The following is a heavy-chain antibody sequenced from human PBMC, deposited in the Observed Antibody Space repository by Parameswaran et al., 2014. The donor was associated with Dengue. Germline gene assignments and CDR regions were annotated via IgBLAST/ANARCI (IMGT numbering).Heavy chain of an antibody. CDR3: ARLGWSMVRGVEYYYYGMDV. CDR1: GYSFTSYW. J-gene: IGHJ6*02. V-gene: IGHV5-51*01. D-gene: IGHD3-10*01. Sequence: ESLKISCKGSGYSFTSYWIGWVRQMPGKGLEWMGIIYPGDSDTRYSPSFQGQVTISADKSISTAYLQWSSLKASDTAMYYCARLGWSMVRGVEYYYYGMDVWGQGTTVTVSS. CDR2: IYPGDSDT.